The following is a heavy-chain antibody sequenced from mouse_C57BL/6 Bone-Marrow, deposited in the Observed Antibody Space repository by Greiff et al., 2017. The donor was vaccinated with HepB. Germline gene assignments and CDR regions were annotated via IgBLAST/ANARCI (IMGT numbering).Heavy chain of an antibody. V-gene: IGHV1-82*01. CDR2: IYPGDGDT. CDR3: ARLGQLRLRWYFDY. J-gene: IGHJ2*01. Sequence: VKLQESGPELVKPGASVKISCKASGYAFSSSWMNWVKQRPGKGLEWIGRIYPGDGDTNYNGKFKGKATLTADKSSSTAYMQLSSLTSEDSAVYFCARLGQLRLRWYFDYWGQGTTLTVSS. D-gene: IGHD3-2*02. CDR1: GYAFSSSW.